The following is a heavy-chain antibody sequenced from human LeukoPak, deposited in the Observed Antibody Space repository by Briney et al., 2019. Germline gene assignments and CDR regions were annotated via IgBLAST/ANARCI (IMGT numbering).Heavy chain of an antibody. CDR2: ISSSGTYI. Sequence: GSLEPPLVASGFTFSYIGWNWVRQAPGRGLEWVSSISSSGTYIYSTDSVKGRFTISRDNDKNSLYLLMSSLRAEDTAVYYCAREFTSGWIDYWGQGTLVTVSS. CDR3: AREFTSGWIDY. CDR1: GFTFSYIG. D-gene: IGHD6-19*01. J-gene: IGHJ4*02. V-gene: IGHV3-21*01.